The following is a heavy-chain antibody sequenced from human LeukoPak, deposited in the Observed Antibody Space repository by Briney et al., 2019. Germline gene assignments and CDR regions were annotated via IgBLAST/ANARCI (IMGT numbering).Heavy chain of an antibody. CDR2: IYYSGST. J-gene: IGHJ6*02. V-gene: IGHV4-39*01. D-gene: IGHD3-9*01. Sequence: SETLSLTCTVSGGSISSSSYYWGWIRQPPGKGLEWIGSIYYSGSTYYNPSLESRVTISVDTSKNQFSLKLSSVTAADTAVYYCAGTYYDILTGYDSYGMDVWGQGTTVTVSS. CDR1: GGSISSSSYY. CDR3: AGTYYDILTGYDSYGMDV.